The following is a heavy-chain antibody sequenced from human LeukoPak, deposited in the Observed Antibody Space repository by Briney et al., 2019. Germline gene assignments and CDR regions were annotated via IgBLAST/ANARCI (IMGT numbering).Heavy chain of an antibody. V-gene: IGHV1-24*01. CDR2: FDPEDGET. CDR1: GYTLTELS. CDR3: ATDLFRIDYGSGETSLDY. Sequence: ASVKLSCKVSGYTLTELSMHWVRQAPGKGLEWMGGFDPEDGETIYAQKFQGRVTMTEDTSTDTAYKELSSLRSEDTAVYYCATDLFRIDYGSGETSLDYWGQGTLVTLFS. J-gene: IGHJ4*02. D-gene: IGHD3-10*01.